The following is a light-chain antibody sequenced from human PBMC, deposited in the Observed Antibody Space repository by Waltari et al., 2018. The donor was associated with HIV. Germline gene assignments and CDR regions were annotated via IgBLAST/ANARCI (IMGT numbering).Light chain of an antibody. J-gene: IGLJ2*01. CDR1: SSNLGNNY. CDR2: DNN. V-gene: IGLV1-51*01. Sequence: QSVLTQPPSVSAAPGQKVTISCSGSSSNLGNNYVSWYQQLPGTAPNLLIYDNNNRPSGIPDRFSGSKAGTSATLGITGLQTGDEADYYCGTWDTGLSVVVFGGGTKLTVL. CDR3: GTWDTGLSVVV.